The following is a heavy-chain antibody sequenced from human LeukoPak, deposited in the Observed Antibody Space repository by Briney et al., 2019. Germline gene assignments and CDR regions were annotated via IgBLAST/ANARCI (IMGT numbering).Heavy chain of an antibody. J-gene: IGHJ4*02. Sequence: GRSLRLSCAASGFTFSSYGMHWVRQAPGKGLEWVAVISYDGSNKYYADSVKGRFTISRDNSKNTLYLPMNSLRAEDTAVYYCAKFGYYDSSGYRNPFDYWGQGTLVTVSS. CDR3: AKFGYYDSSGYRNPFDY. V-gene: IGHV3-30*18. CDR2: ISYDGSNK. CDR1: GFTFSSYG. D-gene: IGHD3-22*01.